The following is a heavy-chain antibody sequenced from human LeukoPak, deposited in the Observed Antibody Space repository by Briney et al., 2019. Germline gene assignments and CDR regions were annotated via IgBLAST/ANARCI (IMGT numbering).Heavy chain of an antibody. CDR3: ARTWSGYYSY. V-gene: IGHV4-59*08. Sequence: SETLSLTCTVSGGSISSYYWSWIRQPPGKGLEWIGYIYYSGSTNYNPSLKSRVTISVDTSKNQFSLKLSSVTAADTAVYYCARTWSGYYSYWGQGTLVTVSS. CDR1: GGSISSYY. J-gene: IGHJ4*02. D-gene: IGHD3-3*01. CDR2: IYYSGST.